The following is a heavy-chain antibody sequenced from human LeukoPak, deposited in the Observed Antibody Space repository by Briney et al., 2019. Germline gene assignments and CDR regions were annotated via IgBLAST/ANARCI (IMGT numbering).Heavy chain of an antibody. V-gene: IGHV1-2*02. CDR1: GCTFIDYY. Sequence: ASVKVSCKASGCTFIDYYMHWVRQAPGQGLEWMGWINPNSGGTNYAQNFQGRVTMTRDTSISTVYMELSRLRSEDTAVYYCANTYALGNYYKGGFDPWGQGTLVTVSS. CDR2: INPNSGGT. D-gene: IGHD3-10*01. CDR3: ANTYALGNYYKGGFDP. J-gene: IGHJ5*02.